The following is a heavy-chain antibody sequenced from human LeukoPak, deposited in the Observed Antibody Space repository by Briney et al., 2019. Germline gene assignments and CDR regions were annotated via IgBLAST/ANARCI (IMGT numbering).Heavy chain of an antibody. CDR2: IIPIFGTA. V-gene: IGHV1-69*05. D-gene: IGHD3-10*01. CDR1: GGTFSSYA. J-gene: IGHJ5*02. CDR3: AREVQEEELLWFGEYRENWFGP. Sequence: VASVKVSCKASGGTFSSYAISWVRQAPGQGLEWMGGIIPIFGTANYAQKFQGRVTITTDESTSTAYMELSSLRSEDTAVYYCAREVQEEELLWFGEYRENWFGPWGQGTLVTVSS.